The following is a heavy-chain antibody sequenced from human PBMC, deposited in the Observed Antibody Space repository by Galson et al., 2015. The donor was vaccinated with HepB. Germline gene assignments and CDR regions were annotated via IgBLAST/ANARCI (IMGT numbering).Heavy chain of an antibody. D-gene: IGHD4-17*01. V-gene: IGHV1-69*13. CDR3: ATGPYGDRPSHLNWFDP. J-gene: IGHJ5*02. CDR2: IIPIFGTA. Sequence: SVKVSCKASGGTFSRYAISWVRQAPGQGLEWMGGIIPIFGTANYAQKFQGRVTITADESTSTAYMELSSLRSEDTAVYYCATGPYGDRPSHLNWFDPWGQGTLVTVSS. CDR1: GGTFSRYA.